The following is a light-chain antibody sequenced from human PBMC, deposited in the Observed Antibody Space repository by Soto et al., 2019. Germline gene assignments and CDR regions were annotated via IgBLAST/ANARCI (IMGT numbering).Light chain of an antibody. Sequence: DIQMTQSPSRLSASVGDRVTITCRASQSISRWLAWYQEKPGKAPKVLIYDASNLESGVPSRFSGSGSGTEFTLTIRRLKPDDFATYYCQQYSSHWTFGQGTKVDIK. CDR2: DAS. J-gene: IGKJ1*01. CDR1: QSISRW. V-gene: IGKV1-5*01. CDR3: QQYSSHWT.